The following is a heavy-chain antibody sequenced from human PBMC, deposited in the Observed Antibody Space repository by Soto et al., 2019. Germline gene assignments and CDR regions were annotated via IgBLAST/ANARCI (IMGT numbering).Heavy chain of an antibody. CDR2: ISSSSSYI. D-gene: IGHD3-22*01. V-gene: IGHV3-21*01. J-gene: IGHJ6*02. CDR1: GFTFSSYS. CDR3: ARVGITMIVVAHEHGMDV. Sequence: EVQLVESGGGLVKPGGSLRLSCAASGFTFSSYSMNWVRQAPGKGLEWVSSISSSSSYIYYADSVKGRFTISRDNAKNSLYLQMNSLRAEDTAVYYCARVGITMIVVAHEHGMDVWGQGTTVTVPS.